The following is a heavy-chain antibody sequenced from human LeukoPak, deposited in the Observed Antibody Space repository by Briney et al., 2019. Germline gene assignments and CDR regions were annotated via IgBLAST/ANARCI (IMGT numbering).Heavy chain of an antibody. Sequence: SETLSLTCTVSGGSISSYYWSWIRQPPGKGLEWIGSIYHSGSTYYNPSLKSRVTISVDTSKNQFSLKLSSVTAADTAVYYCVRLMVYATIDYWGQGTLVTVSS. CDR3: VRLMVYATIDY. CDR1: GGSISSYY. V-gene: IGHV4-59*04. J-gene: IGHJ4*02. CDR2: IYHSGST. D-gene: IGHD2-8*01.